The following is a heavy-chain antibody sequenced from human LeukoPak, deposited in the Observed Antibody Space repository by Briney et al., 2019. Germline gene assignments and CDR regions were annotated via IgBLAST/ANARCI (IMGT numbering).Heavy chain of an antibody. CDR3: ANRPLDY. J-gene: IGHJ4*02. V-gene: IGHV3-23*01. Sequence: QPGGSLRLSCAASEFSFSTYAMSWVRQAPGKGLEWVSAISATGGSTYYADSVKGRFTISRDNSKNTLYLQINTLRAEDTAVYYCANRPLDYWGQGTLVTVSS. CDR1: EFSFSTYA. CDR2: ISATGGST.